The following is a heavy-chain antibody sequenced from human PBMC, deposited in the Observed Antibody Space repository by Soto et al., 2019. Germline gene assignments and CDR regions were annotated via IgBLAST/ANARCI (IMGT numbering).Heavy chain of an antibody. CDR3: ARGLRNFDY. J-gene: IGHJ4*02. CDR1: GGSISSYY. Sequence: SETLSLTCTVSGGSISSYYWSWIRQPPGKGLEWIGYIYYSGSTNYNPSLKSRITISVDTSKNQFSLKLSSVTAADTAVYYCARGLRNFDYWGQGTLVTVSS. CDR2: IYYSGST. V-gene: IGHV4-59*01. D-gene: IGHD4-17*01.